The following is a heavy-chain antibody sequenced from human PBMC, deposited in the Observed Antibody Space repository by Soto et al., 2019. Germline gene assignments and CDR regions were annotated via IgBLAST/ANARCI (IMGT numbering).Heavy chain of an antibody. J-gene: IGHJ6*02. D-gene: IGHD3-16*01. CDR1: GYTFTVYY. CDR3: PREGEMTEVTDCGYYGMDD. CDR2: INPRRGSA. Sequence: ASVKVSCKSSGYTFTVYYVHWVRQAPGQGLEWLGVINPRRGSATYAQKFGGRVTMTWDTSTRTVYMELNSLRSEDTATYFCPREGEMTEVTDCGYYGMDDWGQGTTVTVPS. V-gene: IGHV1-46*01.